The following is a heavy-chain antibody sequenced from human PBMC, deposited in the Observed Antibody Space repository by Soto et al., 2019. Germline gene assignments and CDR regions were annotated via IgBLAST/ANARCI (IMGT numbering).Heavy chain of an antibody. CDR2: IIPILGTA. CDR1: GGTFSSYA. D-gene: IGHD3-16*01. V-gene: IGHV1-69*12. Sequence: QVQLVQSGAEVKKPGSSVKVSCKASGGTFSSYAISWVRQAPGQGLEWMGGIIPILGTANYAQKFQGRVTSTADESTSKAYMELSSLRSEDTAVYYWASVGGQVDSGPYGMDVWGQGTTVTVAS. J-gene: IGHJ6*02. CDR3: ASVGGQVDSGPYGMDV.